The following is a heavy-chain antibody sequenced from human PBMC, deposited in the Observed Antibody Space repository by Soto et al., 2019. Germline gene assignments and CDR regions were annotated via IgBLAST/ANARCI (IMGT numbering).Heavy chain of an antibody. CDR2: ISYNGGNK. D-gene: IGHD3-16*02. Sequence: QVQLVESGGGVVQPGRSLRLSCVASGFTFSTYGMHWVRQAPGKGLEWVAVISYNGGNKYYADAVKGRFTISRDNSQNTLYLQMSGLRPDDTAVYSCVRDVSGGSRLGELSAYFDYWGQGTPVTVSS. CDR1: GFTFSTYG. V-gene: IGHV3-30*03. CDR3: VRDVSGGSRLGELSAYFDY. J-gene: IGHJ4*02.